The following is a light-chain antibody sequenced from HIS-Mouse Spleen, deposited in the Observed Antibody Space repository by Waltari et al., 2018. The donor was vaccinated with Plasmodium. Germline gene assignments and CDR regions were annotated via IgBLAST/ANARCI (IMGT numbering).Light chain of an antibody. Sequence: IVLTQSPATLSLSPGERATLSCRASQRVSSYLAWYQQKPGQAPRLLIYDASNRATGVPARFSGSGSGTDFTLTISSLEPEDFAVYYCQQRSNWPPRTFGGGTKVEIK. CDR3: QQRSNWPPRT. V-gene: IGKV3-11*01. CDR1: QRVSSY. J-gene: IGKJ4*02. CDR2: DAS.